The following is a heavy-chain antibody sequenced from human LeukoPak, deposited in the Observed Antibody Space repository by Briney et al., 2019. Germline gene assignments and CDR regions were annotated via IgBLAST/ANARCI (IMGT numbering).Heavy chain of an antibody. Sequence: SQTLSLTCAISGDSVSSDSAAWNWIRQSPSRGLEWLGRTYYRSRWYNDYAVSVQSRITINPDTSKNQFSLQLNSVTPEDTALYYCAREVTRMTNNFDYWGQGTLVTVSS. CDR3: AREVTRMTNNFDY. CDR1: GDSVSSDSAA. V-gene: IGHV6-1*01. CDR2: TYYRSRWYN. J-gene: IGHJ4*02. D-gene: IGHD2-8*01.